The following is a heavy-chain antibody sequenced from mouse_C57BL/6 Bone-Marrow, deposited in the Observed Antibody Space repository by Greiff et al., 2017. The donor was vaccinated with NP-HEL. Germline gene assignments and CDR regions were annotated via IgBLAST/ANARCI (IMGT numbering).Heavy chain of an antibody. J-gene: IGHJ4*01. V-gene: IGHV14-4*01. CDR2: IDPENGDT. D-gene: IGHD3-2*02. CDR1: GFNIKDDY. CDR3: TPSGYDYAMDY. Sequence: EVQGVESGAELVRPGASVKLSCTASGFNIKDDYMHWVKQRPEQGLEWIGWIDPENGDTEYASKFQGKATITADTSSNTAYLQLSSLTSEDTAVYYCTPSGYDYAMDYWGQGTSVTVSS.